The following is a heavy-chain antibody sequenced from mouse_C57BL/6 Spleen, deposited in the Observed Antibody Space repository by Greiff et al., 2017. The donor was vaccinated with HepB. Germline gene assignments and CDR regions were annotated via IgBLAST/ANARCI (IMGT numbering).Heavy chain of an antibody. CDR3: ARSALRGYFDV. J-gene: IGHJ1*03. D-gene: IGHD1-1*01. Sequence: QVQLKQPGAELVRPGSSVKLSCKASGYTFTSYWMHWVKQRPIQGLEWIGNIDPSDSETHYNQKFKDKATLTVDKSSSTAYMQLSSLTSEDSAVYYCARSALRGYFDVWGTGTTVTVSS. CDR1: GYTFTSYW. CDR2: IDPSDSET. V-gene: IGHV1-52*01.